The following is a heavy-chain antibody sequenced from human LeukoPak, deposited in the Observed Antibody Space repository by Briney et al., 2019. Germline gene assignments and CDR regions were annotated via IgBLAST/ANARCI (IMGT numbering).Heavy chain of an antibody. D-gene: IGHD3-10*01. Sequence: ASVKVSCKASGYTFSGYYIHWVRQAPGQGLEWMGWINPNTGGTKYAQRFQDRVTMTRDTSISTAYMELSRLRSDDTAVYYCARDYFEALLWFGESEFGAFDIWGQGTMVTVSS. V-gene: IGHV1-2*02. CDR3: ARDYFEALLWFGESEFGAFDI. J-gene: IGHJ3*02. CDR2: INPNTGGT. CDR1: GYTFSGYY.